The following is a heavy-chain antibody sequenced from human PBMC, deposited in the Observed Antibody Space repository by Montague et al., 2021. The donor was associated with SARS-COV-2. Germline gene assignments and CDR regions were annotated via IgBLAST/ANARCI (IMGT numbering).Heavy chain of an antibody. CDR3: AKGLSSGSYYSSYFDY. V-gene: IGHV3-23*01. Sequence: SLRLSCAVSGFTFSSYAMSWVRQAPGKGLEWVSVISGSGGSTYYADPVKGRFTISRDNSKNTLYLQMNSLRAEDTAVYYCAKGLSSGSYYSSYFDYWGQGTLVTVSS. CDR1: GFTFSSYA. J-gene: IGHJ4*02. D-gene: IGHD3-10*01. CDR2: ISGSGGST.